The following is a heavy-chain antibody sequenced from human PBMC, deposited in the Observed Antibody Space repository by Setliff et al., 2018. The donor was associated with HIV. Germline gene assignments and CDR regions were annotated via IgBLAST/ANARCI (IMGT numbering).Heavy chain of an antibody. V-gene: IGHV3-21*04. Sequence: GGSLRLSCAASGFTFSRYSMNWVRQAPGKGLEWVSSISSISSYIYYADSVKGRFTISRDNAKNSLYLQMNSLRAEDTALYYCAKDSGDGYNLEDYFDSWGQGTLVTVSS. CDR2: ISSISSYI. CDR3: AKDSGDGYNLEDYFDS. D-gene: IGHD5-12*01. CDR1: GFTFSRYS. J-gene: IGHJ4*02.